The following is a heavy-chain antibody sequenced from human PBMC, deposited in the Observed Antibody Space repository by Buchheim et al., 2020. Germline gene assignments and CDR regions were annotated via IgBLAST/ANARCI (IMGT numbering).Heavy chain of an antibody. Sequence: EVQLVESGGGLVQPGGSLRLSCAASGFTFSSYWMSWVRQAPGKGLEWVANIKQDGSEKYYVDSVKGRFTISRDNAKKSLSLQMNSLRAEDTAVYYCARDHITIFGVVTFDYWGQGTL. CDR3: ARDHITIFGVVTFDY. V-gene: IGHV3-7*01. D-gene: IGHD3-3*01. CDR1: GFTFSSYW. J-gene: IGHJ4*02. CDR2: IKQDGSEK.